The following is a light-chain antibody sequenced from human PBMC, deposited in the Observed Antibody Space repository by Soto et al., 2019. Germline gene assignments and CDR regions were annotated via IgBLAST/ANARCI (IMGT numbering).Light chain of an antibody. CDR1: QTISSW. CDR3: QQFKSGTWT. J-gene: IGKJ1*01. CDR2: DAS. Sequence: DIQMTQSPSTLPASVGDRVTITCRASQTISSWLAWYQQKPGKAPDLLIYDASRLAGGVPSRFSGSESGTEFTLTIGSLQPDDFATYFCQQFKSGTWTFGQGTKVDIK. V-gene: IGKV1-5*01.